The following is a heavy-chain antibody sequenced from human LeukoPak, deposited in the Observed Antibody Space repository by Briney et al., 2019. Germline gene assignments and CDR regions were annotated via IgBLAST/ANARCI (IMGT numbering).Heavy chain of an antibody. V-gene: IGHV3-48*02. D-gene: IGHD2-15*01. J-gene: IGHJ6*02. CDR2: ISSTSSTI. Sequence: GGSLRLSCAASGFTFSCYSRTWVRQAPGKGLEWVSYISSTSSTIYYADSVKGRFTISRDNAKNSLYLQMNSLRDEDTAVYYCARRYQTIDVWRQGTSVTVSS. CDR3: ARRYQTIDV. CDR1: GFTFSCYS.